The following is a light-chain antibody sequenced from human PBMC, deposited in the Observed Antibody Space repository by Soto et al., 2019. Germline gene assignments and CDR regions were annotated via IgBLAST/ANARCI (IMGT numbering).Light chain of an antibody. J-gene: IGKJ2*01. CDR2: GAS. CDR3: QQYGSTPYT. Sequence: EIVLTQSPDTLSLSPGDTATLSCRASQRVYSNYLAWYQHQPGQTPRLLISGASSRATGIPDRFSGSGSETDFTLTISRLEPEDFAVYYCQQYGSTPYTFGQGTKLQI. CDR1: QRVYSNY. V-gene: IGKV3-20*01.